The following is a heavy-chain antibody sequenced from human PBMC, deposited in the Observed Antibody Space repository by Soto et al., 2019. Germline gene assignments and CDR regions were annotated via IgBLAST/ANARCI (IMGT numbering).Heavy chain of an antibody. J-gene: IGHJ6*02. V-gene: IGHV4-34*01. CDR2: INHSGST. CDR3: ARDLGGAAADYYYGMDV. D-gene: IGHD6-13*01. Sequence: PSETLSLTCAVYGGSFSGYYWSWIRQPPGKGLEWIGEINHSGSTNYNPSLKSRVTISVDTSKNQFSLKLSSVTAADTAVYYCARDLGGAAADYYYGMDVWGQGTTVTVSS. CDR1: GGSFSGYY.